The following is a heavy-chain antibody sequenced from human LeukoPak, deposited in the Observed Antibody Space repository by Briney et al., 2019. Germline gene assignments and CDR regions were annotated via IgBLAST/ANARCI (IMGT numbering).Heavy chain of an antibody. V-gene: IGHV1-8*02. CDR1: GYTFTGYY. CDR2: INPNSGNT. Sequence: ASVKVSCKASGYTFTGYYMHWVRQAPGQGLEWMGWINPNSGNTGYAQKFQGRVTMTRNTSISTAYMELSSLRSDDTAVYYCARSIAAATGNWFDPWGQGTLVTVSS. CDR3: ARSIAAATGNWFDP. D-gene: IGHD6-13*01. J-gene: IGHJ5*02.